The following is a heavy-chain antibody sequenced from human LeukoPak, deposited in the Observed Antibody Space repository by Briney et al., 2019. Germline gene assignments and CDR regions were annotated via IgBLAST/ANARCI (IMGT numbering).Heavy chain of an antibody. CDR3: ARGVDTYYDFWSGYSRGLTFDY. CDR1: GGPFSGYY. CDR2: INHSGST. V-gene: IGHV4-34*01. D-gene: IGHD3-3*01. Sequence: SETLSLTCAVYGGPFSGYYWSWIRQPPGKGLEWIGEINHSGSTNYNPSLKSRVTISVDTSKNQFSLKLSSVTAADTAVYYCARGVDTYYDFWSGYSRGLTFDYWGQGTLVTVSS. J-gene: IGHJ4*02.